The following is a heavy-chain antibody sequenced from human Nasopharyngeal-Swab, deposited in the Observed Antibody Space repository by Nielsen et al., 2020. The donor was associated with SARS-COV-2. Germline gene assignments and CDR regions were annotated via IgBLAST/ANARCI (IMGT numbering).Heavy chain of an antibody. CDR1: GFTFSSYA. J-gene: IGHJ4*02. V-gene: IGHV3-23*01. CDR3: AKDPYYDFWSGYYFDY. D-gene: IGHD3-3*01. Sequence: GESLTISCAASGFTFSSYAMSWVRQAPGKGLEWVSSISGSGGSTYYSDSVKGRFTISRDNSKNTLYLQMNSLRAEDTAVYYCAKDPYYDFWSGYYFDYWGQGTLVTVSS. CDR2: ISGSGGST.